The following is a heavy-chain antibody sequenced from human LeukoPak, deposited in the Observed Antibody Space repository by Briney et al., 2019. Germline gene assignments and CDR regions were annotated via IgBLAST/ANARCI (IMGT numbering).Heavy chain of an antibody. CDR2: ISGDGGST. V-gene: IGHV3-43*02. CDR3: ARDSEVVTAIRGPDYFDY. Sequence: GGSLRLSCAASGFTFDDYAMHWVRQAPGKGLEWVSLISGDGGSTYYADSVKGRFTISRDNAKNSLYLQMNSLRAEDTAVYYCARDSEVVTAIRGPDYFDYWGQGTLVTVSS. J-gene: IGHJ4*02. CDR1: GFTFDDYA. D-gene: IGHD2-21*02.